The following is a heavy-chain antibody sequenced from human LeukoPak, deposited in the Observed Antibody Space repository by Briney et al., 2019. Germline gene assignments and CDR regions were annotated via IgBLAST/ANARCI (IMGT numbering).Heavy chain of an antibody. J-gene: IGHJ4*02. CDR2: ISGSGGST. Sequence: GGSLRLSCAASGFTFSSYGMHWVRQAPGKGLEWVSAISGSGGSTYYADSVKGRFTISRDNSKNTLYLQMNSLRAEDTAVYYCAKTRHRIVATYGQRYFDYWGQGTLVTVSS. V-gene: IGHV3-23*01. CDR1: GFTFSSYG. D-gene: IGHD5-12*01. CDR3: AKTRHRIVATYGQRYFDY.